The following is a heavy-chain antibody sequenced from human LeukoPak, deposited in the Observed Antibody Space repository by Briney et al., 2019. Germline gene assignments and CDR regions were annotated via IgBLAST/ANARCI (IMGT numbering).Heavy chain of an antibody. V-gene: IGHV3-21*01. Sequence: GGSLRLSCAASGFTFSSYSMYWVRQAPGKGLAWVSSLSSSSTYIYYADSVKGRFTISRDNAKNSLYLEMNSLRAEDTAVYYCARDWGYYDILTGYSPDAFGIWGQGTMVTVSS. CDR1: GFTFSSYS. J-gene: IGHJ3*02. CDR3: ARDWGYYDILTGYSPDAFGI. CDR2: LSSSSTYI. D-gene: IGHD3-9*01.